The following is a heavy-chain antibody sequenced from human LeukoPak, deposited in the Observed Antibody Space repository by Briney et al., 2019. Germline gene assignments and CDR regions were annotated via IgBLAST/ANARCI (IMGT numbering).Heavy chain of an antibody. CDR2: IRDDGSNE. J-gene: IGHJ5*02. CDR3: AKRARFGELAA. D-gene: IGHD3-10*01. V-gene: IGHV3-30*02. Sequence: GGSLRLSCAASGFTFSSYGMHWVRQAPGKGLEWVAFIRDDGSNEYYADSVKGRFTISRDNSKKTLYLQMNSLRVDDTAVYYCAKRARFGELAAWGQGTLVTVSS. CDR1: GFTFSSYG.